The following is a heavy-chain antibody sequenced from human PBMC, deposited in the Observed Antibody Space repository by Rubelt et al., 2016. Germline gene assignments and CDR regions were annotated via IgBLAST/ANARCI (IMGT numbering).Heavy chain of an antibody. V-gene: IGHV3-33*06. CDR3: AKDSGSSGPRDFDY. Sequence: VAVIWYDGSNKYYADSVKGRFTISRDNSKNTLYLQMNSLRAEDTAVYYCAKDSGSSGPRDFDYWGQGTLVTVSS. D-gene: IGHD6-13*01. CDR2: IWYDGSNK. J-gene: IGHJ4*02.